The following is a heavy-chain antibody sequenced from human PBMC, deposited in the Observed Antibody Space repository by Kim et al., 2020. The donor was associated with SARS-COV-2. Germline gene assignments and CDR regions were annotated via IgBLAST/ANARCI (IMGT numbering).Heavy chain of an antibody. V-gene: IGHV3-23*01. CDR2: ITNSGSST. Sequence: GGSLRLSCAASGFTFSSYAMSWVRQAPGKGLEWVSTITNSGSSTYYADSVKGRFTISRDNSKNTVFLQMNSLRAEDTAVYYCAKVRCGGACYRLTDYWGQGTLVTVSS. CDR3: AKVRCGGACYRLTDY. CDR1: GFTFSSYA. J-gene: IGHJ4*02. D-gene: IGHD2-21*02.